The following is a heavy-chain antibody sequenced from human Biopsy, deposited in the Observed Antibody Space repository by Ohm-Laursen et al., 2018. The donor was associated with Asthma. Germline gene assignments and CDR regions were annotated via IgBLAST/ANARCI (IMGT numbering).Heavy chain of an antibody. J-gene: IGHJ4*02. CDR2: FKSVFGTT. CDR1: GGTLNTYV. Sequence: SVKVSCKSLGGTLNTYVIGWVRQAPGQVLEWVGGFKSVFGTTTYPQKFQDRVTITADDSTSTVYMELSSLRSEDTAVYYCARKAGSCISRTCYSLDFWGQGTLVTVSS. D-gene: IGHD2-2*01. CDR3: ARKAGSCISRTCYSLDF. V-gene: IGHV1-69*13.